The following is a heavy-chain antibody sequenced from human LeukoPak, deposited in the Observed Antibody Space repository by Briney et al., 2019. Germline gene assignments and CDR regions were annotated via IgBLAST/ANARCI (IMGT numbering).Heavy chain of an antibody. J-gene: IGHJ3*02. CDR3: ARLTTVTTYAFDI. D-gene: IGHD4-17*01. CDR2: IYYSGST. CDR1: GGSISGGGYY. Sequence: KASQTLSLTCTVSGGSISGGGYYWSWIRQHPGKGLEWIGYIYYSGSTYYNPSLKSRVTISVDTSKNQFSLKLSSVTAADTAVYYCARLTTVTTYAFDIWGQGTMVTVSS. V-gene: IGHV4-31*03.